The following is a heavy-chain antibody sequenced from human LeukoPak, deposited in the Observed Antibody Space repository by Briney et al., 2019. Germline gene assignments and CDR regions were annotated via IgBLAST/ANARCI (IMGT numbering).Heavy chain of an antibody. CDR3: ARVLFPGAIVGLGD. D-gene: IGHD1-26*01. CDR2: INPKSGGT. CDR1: GYTFTVYY. J-gene: IGHJ1*01. Sequence: GASVNVSFTAAGYTFTVYYIHWVRQAPGQGLEWMGWINPKSGGTNFSQKFQGRVTMTRNTSISTANMEMSRLRSDDTAVYYCARVLFPGAIVGLGDWRQGTLVTVSS. V-gene: IGHV1-2*02.